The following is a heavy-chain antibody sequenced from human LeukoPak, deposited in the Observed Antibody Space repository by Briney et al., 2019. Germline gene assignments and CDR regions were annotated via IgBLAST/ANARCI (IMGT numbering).Heavy chain of an antibody. CDR1: GYTLTELS. J-gene: IGHJ4*02. V-gene: IGHV1-24*01. D-gene: IGHD3-22*01. CDR3: ATDGYDSSGYRTDY. CDR2: FDPEDGET. Sequence: ASVKVSCKVSGYTLTELSMHWVRQAPGKGLEWMGGFDPEDGETIYAQKFQGRVTMTEDTSTDTAYMELSSLRSEDTAVYYCATDGYDSSGYRTDYWGQGTLVTVSS.